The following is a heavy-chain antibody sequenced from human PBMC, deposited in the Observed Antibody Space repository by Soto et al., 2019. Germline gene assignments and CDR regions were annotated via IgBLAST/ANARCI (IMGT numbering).Heavy chain of an antibody. CDR1: GFPFGSYS. Sequence: EVQLVESGGGLVQPGGSLRLPWAASGFPFGSYSMNWVRQAPGKGLDWVSYISSSSSTMYYADSVKGRFTISRDNAKNSLYLQMNSLRDEDTAVYYCARDPYSSSWFNSDYWGQGTLVTVSS. CDR2: ISSSSSTM. CDR3: ARDPYSSSWFNSDY. V-gene: IGHV3-48*02. D-gene: IGHD6-13*01. J-gene: IGHJ4*02.